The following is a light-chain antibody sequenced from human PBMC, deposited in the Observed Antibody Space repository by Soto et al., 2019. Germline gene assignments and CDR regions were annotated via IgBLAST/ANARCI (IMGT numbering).Light chain of an antibody. CDR1: QSVSRY. V-gene: IGKV3-20*01. J-gene: IGKJ1*01. Sequence: ESVLTQSPATLSLSPGERATLSCRASQSVSRYLAWYQHKPGQAPRLLIYDASNRATGIPDRFSGSGSGTDFTLTISRLEPEDFAVYYCQQCGSSPWTFGQGTKVDIK. CDR2: DAS. CDR3: QQCGSSPWT.